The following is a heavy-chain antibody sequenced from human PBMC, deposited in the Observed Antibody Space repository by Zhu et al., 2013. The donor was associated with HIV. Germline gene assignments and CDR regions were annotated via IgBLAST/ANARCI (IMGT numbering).Heavy chain of an antibody. CDR1: GYTFTSYY. D-gene: IGHD6-19*01. J-gene: IGHJ5*02. Sequence: QVQLVQSGAEVKTPGASVKVSCKASGYTFTSYYMHWVRQAPGQGLEWMGIINPSGGTTSYAQKFRGRVTMTRDTSTNTVYMELNSLRSEDTAVYYCSRGGWYWFDPWGQGTLVTVSS. CDR2: INPSGGTT. CDR3: SRGGWYWFDP. V-gene: IGHV1-46*03.